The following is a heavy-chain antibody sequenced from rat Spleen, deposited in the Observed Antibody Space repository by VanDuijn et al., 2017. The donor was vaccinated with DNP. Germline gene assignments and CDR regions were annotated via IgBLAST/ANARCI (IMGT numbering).Heavy chain of an antibody. D-gene: IGHD1-4*01. CDR2: INKDSRTI. Sequence: EVKLVESGGGLVQPGRSLKLSCAASGFIFFDYWMGWVRQAPGKGLEWIGEINKDSRTIKYSPSLKDKFTISRDNAQNTLYLQMSKLGSEDTAIYYCARASGPRFAYWGQGTLVTVSS. CDR3: ARASGPRFAY. CDR1: GFIFFDYW. V-gene: IGHV4-2*01. J-gene: IGHJ3*01.